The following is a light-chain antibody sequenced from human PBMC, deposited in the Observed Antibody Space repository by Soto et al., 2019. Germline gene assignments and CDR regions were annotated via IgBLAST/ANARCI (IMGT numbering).Light chain of an antibody. Sequence: LTQPASVSGSPGQSITTSCTGTSSDVGGYNYVSWYQQHPGKAPKLMIYDVSNRPSGVSNRFSGSKSGNTASLTISGLQAEDEADYYCSSYTSSSTYVFGTGTKVTVL. V-gene: IGLV2-14*01. CDR1: SSDVGGYNY. CDR2: DVS. J-gene: IGLJ1*01. CDR3: SSYTSSSTYV.